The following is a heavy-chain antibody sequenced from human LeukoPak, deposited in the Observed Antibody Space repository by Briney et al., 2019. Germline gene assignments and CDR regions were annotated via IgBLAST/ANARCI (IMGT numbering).Heavy chain of an antibody. D-gene: IGHD2-2*01. CDR1: GGSISSYY. CDR2: IYTSGST. Sequence: SETLSLTCTVSGGSISSYYWSWIRQPAGKGLEWIGRIYTSGSTNYNPSLKSRVTMSVDTSKNQFSLKLGSVTAADTAVYYCARDRCSSTSCYRKYAFDIWGQGTMVTVSS. CDR3: ARDRCSSTSCYRKYAFDI. V-gene: IGHV4-4*07. J-gene: IGHJ3*02.